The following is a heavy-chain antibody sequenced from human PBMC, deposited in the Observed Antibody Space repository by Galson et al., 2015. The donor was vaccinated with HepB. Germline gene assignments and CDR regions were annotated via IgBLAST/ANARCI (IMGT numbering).Heavy chain of an antibody. Sequence: SLRLSCAASGFTFSSYSMNWVRQAPGKGLERVSYISSSSSTIYYADSVKGRFTISRDNAKNSLYLQMNSLRAEDTAVYYCARDRGYYYDSSAPPEGDAFDIWGQGTMVTVSS. D-gene: IGHD3-22*01. CDR1: GFTFSSYS. CDR3: ARDRGYYYDSSAPPEGDAFDI. V-gene: IGHV3-48*01. J-gene: IGHJ3*02. CDR2: ISSSSSTI.